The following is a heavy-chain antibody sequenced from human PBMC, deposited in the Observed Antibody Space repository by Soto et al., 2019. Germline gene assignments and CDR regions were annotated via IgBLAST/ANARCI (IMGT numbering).Heavy chain of an antibody. J-gene: IGHJ6*02. Sequence: LRVSCAASGFTFSSYEMNWVRQAPGKGLEWVSYISSSGSTIYYADSVKGRFTISRDNAKNSLYLQMNSLRAEDTAVYYCASHSSGWYQTPNYYYYGMDVWGQGTTVTVSS. CDR1: GFTFSSYE. V-gene: IGHV3-48*03. CDR3: ASHSSGWYQTPNYYYYGMDV. CDR2: ISSSGSTI. D-gene: IGHD6-19*01.